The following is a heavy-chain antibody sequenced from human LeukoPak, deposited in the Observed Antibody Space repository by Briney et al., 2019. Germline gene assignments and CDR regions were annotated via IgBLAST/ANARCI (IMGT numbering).Heavy chain of an antibody. D-gene: IGHD3-22*01. CDR1: GFTFSSYA. V-gene: IGHV3-23*01. J-gene: IGHJ3*02. CDR2: ISGSGGST. CDR3: AKDWLSSGHMGAFDI. Sequence: PGGSLRLSCAASGFTFSSYAMSWVRQAPGKGLEWVSAISGSGGSTYYADSVKGRFTISRDNAKNSLYLQMNSLRAEDTALYYCAKDWLSSGHMGAFDIWGQGTMVTVSS.